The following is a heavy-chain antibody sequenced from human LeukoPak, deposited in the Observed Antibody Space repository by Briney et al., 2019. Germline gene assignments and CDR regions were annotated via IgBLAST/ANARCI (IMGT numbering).Heavy chain of an antibody. J-gene: IGHJ4*02. V-gene: IGHV3-21*01. D-gene: IGHD3-10*01. CDR2: ISSSSSYI. CDR3: ARSGDFDY. Sequence: GGSLRLSCAASGFTFSSFAMSWVRQAPGKGLEWVSSISSSSSYIYYADSVKGRFTISRDNAKNSPYLQMNSLRAEDTAVYYCARSGDFDYWGQGTLVTVSS. CDR1: GFTFSSFA.